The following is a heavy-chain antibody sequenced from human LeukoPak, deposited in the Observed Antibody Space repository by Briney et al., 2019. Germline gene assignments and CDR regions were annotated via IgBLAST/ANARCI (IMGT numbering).Heavy chain of an antibody. CDR1: GFSFSDYE. J-gene: IGHJ3*02. CDR2: IDIGGTPI. V-gene: IGHV3-48*03. D-gene: IGHD3-22*01. Sequence: GGSLRLSCAASGFSFSDYEMNWVRQAPGKGLEWVSYIDIGGTPIYYADSVKGRLTISRDDAKNSVFLQMNSLRAEDTAVYYCARESRDYDSTTNDALDIWGQGTMVTVSS. CDR3: ARESRDYDSTTNDALDI.